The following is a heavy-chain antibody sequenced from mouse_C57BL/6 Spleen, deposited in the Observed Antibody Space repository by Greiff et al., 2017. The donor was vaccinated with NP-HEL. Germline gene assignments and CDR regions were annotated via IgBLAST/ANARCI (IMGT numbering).Heavy chain of an antibody. J-gene: IGHJ4*01. CDR2: ISSGGSYT. V-gene: IGHV5-6*01. CDR3: ARWREAYYAMDY. CDR1: GFTFSSYG. Sequence: EVHLVESGGDLVKPGGSLKLSCAASGFTFSSYGMSWVRQTPDKRLEWVATISSGGSYTYYPDSVKGRFTISRDNAKNTLYLQRSSLKSEDTAMYYCARWREAYYAMDYWGQGTSVTVSS.